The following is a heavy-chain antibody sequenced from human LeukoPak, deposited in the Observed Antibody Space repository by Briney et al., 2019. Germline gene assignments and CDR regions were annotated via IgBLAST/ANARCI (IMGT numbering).Heavy chain of an antibody. J-gene: IGHJ6*03. CDR1: GFTFSNAW. D-gene: IGHD3-9*01. CDR2: IKSKTDGGTT. V-gene: IGHV3-15*01. Sequence: GGSLRLSCAASGFTFSNAWMSWVRQAPGKGLEWVGRIKSKTDGGTTDYAAPVKGRFTISRDDSKNTLYLQMNSLKTENTAVYYCTRSNYDILTGHWAYYYYMDVWGKGTTVTVSS. CDR3: TRSNYDILTGHWAYYYYMDV.